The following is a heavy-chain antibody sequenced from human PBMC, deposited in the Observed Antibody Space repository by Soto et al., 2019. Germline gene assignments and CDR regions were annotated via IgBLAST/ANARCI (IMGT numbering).Heavy chain of an antibody. CDR1: GFTFSSYW. Sequence: ASVRVSCVASGFTFSSYWMSWVRQAPGGGLEWVANIKQDGTEIHYVESVKGRFTIFRDNAKKSLYLQMNSLRAEDTAVYFCASYSGSYFPVGHDRWGQGTLVTVSS. V-gene: IGHV3-7*01. CDR2: IKQDGTEI. J-gene: IGHJ5*02. CDR3: ASYSGSYFPVGHDR. D-gene: IGHD1-26*01.